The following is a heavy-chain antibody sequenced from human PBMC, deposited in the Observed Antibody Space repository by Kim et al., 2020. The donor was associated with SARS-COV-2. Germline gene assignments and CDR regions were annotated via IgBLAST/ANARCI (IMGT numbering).Heavy chain of an antibody. CDR2: ISGSGGST. D-gene: IGHD2-8*02. CDR1: GFTFSSYA. Sequence: GGSLRLSCAASGFTFSSYAMSWVRQAPGKGLEWVSAISGSGGSTYYADSVKGRFTISRDNSKNTLYLQMNILRAEDTAVYYCAKVRARLLGYYYYGMDVWGQGTTVTVFS. J-gene: IGHJ6*02. CDR3: AKVRARLLGYYYYGMDV. V-gene: IGHV3-23*01.